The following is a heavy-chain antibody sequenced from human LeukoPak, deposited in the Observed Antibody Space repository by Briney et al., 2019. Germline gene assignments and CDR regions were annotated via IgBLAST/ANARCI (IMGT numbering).Heavy chain of an antibody. CDR2: INHSGST. D-gene: IGHD6-19*01. Sequence: SETLSLTCTVSGGPISSSSYYWSWIRQPPGKGLEWIGEINHSGSTNYNPSLKSRVTISVDTSKNQFSLKLSPVTAADTAVYYCARGLFLWEQWLDSIDYWGQGTLVTVSS. V-gene: IGHV4-39*07. J-gene: IGHJ4*02. CDR3: ARGLFLWEQWLDSIDY. CDR1: GGPISSSSYY.